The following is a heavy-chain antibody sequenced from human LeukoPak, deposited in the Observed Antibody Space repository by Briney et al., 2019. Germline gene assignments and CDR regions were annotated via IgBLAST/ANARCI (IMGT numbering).Heavy chain of an antibody. J-gene: IGHJ3*02. CDR1: GYSFTSYW. CDR2: IYPGDSDT. D-gene: IGHD1-26*01. V-gene: IGHV5-51*01. Sequence: GESLKISCEGSGYSFTSYWIGWVRQMPGKGLEWMGIIYPGDSDTRYSPSFQGQVTISADKSISTAYLQWSSLKASDTAMYYCARRYRRVGATRHAFDIWGQGTMVTVSS. CDR3: ARRYRRVGATRHAFDI.